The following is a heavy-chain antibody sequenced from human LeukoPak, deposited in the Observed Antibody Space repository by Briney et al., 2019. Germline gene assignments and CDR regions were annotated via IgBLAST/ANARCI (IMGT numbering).Heavy chain of an antibody. V-gene: IGHV3-48*01. CDR1: GFTFSSYS. CDR3: ARADY. J-gene: IGHJ4*02. CDR2: ISSSSSTI. Sequence: TGGSLRLSCAASGFTFSSYSMNWVRQAPGKGLEWVSYISSSSSTIYYADSVKGRFTISRDNSKNTLYLQMNSLRVEDTAVYYCARADYWGQGTLVTVSS.